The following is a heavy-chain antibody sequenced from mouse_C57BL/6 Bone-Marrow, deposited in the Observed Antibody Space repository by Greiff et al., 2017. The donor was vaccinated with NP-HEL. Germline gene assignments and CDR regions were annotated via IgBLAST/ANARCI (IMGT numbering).Heavy chain of an antibody. CDR3: ARRGVGWFAY. CDR1: GYTFTSYW. CDR2: IDPSDRYT. J-gene: IGHJ3*01. V-gene: IGHV1-50*01. D-gene: IGHD3-1*01. Sequence: VQLQQPGAELVKPGASVKLSCKASGYTFTSYWMQWVKQRPGQGLEWIGEIDPSDRYTNYNQKFKGKATLTVDTSSSPAYMQLSSLTSEDSAVCYCARRGVGWFAYWGQGTLVTVSA.